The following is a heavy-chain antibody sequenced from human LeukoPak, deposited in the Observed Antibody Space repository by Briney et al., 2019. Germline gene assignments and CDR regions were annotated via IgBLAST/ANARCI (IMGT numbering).Heavy chain of an antibody. CDR1: GGSMSGFF. CDR2: IYYSGSST. D-gene: IGHD3-10*01. CDR3: ARTSRHYYGSGSNLTPWPAGMDV. J-gene: IGHJ6*02. Sequence: SETLSLTCTVSGGSMSGFFWTWIRQPPGKELEWIGSIYYSGSSTKYNPSLKSRVTISVDTFKSQFSLKLNSATAADTAVYYCARTSRHYYGSGSNLTPWPAGMDVWGQGTTVTVSS. V-gene: IGHV4-59*01.